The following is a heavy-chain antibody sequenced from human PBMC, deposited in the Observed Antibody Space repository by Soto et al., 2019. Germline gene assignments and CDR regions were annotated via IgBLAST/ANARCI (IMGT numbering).Heavy chain of an antibody. Sequence: ASVKVWCEGRSRRFTSLYISWVRQAPGQGLEWMGWISGYNGNTKYAQRLQGRVTMTTDASTSTAYMELRGLTSDDTAVYYCARDQSTGWFGKESGMDVWGQGTTVTVSS. J-gene: IGHJ6*02. V-gene: IGHV1-18*01. D-gene: IGHD6-19*01. CDR3: ARDQSTGWFGKESGMDV. CDR2: ISGYNGNT. CDR1: SRRFTSLY.